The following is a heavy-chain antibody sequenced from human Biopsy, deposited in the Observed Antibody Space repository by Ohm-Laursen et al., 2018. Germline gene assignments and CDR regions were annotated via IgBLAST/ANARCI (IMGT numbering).Heavy chain of an antibody. CDR1: GDSVTKYY. D-gene: IGHD4-11*01. CDR2: IYYSVMT. J-gene: IGHJ6*02. Sequence: SETLSLTCTVSGDSVTKYYWSWIRQPPGKGLEWIVHIYYSVMTNYNPSLQSQVSLSVDTSRNQVPLTLSSVTAADTAVYYCARDSEILNYGNFKYYHYYGMDVWGQGTKVTVSS. V-gene: IGHV4-59*02. CDR3: ARDSEILNYGNFKYYHYYGMDV.